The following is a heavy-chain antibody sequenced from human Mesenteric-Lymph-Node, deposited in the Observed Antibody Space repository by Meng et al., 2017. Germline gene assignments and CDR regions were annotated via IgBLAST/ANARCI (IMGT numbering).Heavy chain of an antibody. CDR1: GYNFTSYG. Sequence: QGQWVQSVVEGKKPGALVKVSCKASGYNFTSYGISWVRQTPGQGLEWMGWISAYSGNTNYAQKLQGRVTMTTDTSTSTAYMELRSLRSDDTAVYYCARVTPKTKSPVFDYWGQGTLVTVSS. CDR3: ARVTPKTKSPVFDY. J-gene: IGHJ4*02. CDR2: ISAYSGNT. V-gene: IGHV1-18*01.